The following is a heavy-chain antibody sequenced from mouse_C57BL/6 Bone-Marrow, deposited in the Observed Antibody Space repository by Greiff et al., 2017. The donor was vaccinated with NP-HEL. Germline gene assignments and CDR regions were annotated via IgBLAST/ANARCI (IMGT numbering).Heavy chain of an antibody. J-gene: IGHJ3*01. Sequence: QVQLQQSGAELARPGASVKLSCKASGYTFTSYGISWVKQRTGQGLEWIGEIYPRSGNTYYNEKFKGKATLTADKSSSTAYMELRSLTSEDSAVYFCARKPLYYGSSLAYWGQGTLVTVSA. CDR1: GYTFTSYG. D-gene: IGHD1-1*01. CDR3: ARKPLYYGSSLAY. CDR2: IYPRSGNT. V-gene: IGHV1-81*01.